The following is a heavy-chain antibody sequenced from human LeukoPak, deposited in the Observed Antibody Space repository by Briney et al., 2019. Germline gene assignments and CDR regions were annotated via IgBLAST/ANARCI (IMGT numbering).Heavy chain of an antibody. CDR3: ARHSQTQTVTNDAFDI. D-gene: IGHD4-17*01. V-gene: IGHV4-39*01. Sequence: SETLSLTCTVSGGSISSSSYYWGWIRQPPGKGLEWIGSIYHSGSTYYNPSLKSRVTIFVDTSKNQFSLMLTSVTAADTAVYFCARHSQTQTVTNDAFDIWGQGTMVSVSS. CDR2: IYHSGST. J-gene: IGHJ3*02. CDR1: GGSISSSSYY.